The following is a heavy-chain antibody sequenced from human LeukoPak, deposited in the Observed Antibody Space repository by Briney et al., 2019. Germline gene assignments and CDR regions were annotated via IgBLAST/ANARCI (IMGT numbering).Heavy chain of an antibody. V-gene: IGHV3-23*01. Sequence: PGGSLRLSCAASGFTLSNYAMNWVRQAPGKGLEWVSSINGSGDKTYYADSVKGRFTISRDNSKNTLYLQMNSLRAEDTAVYYCAKFASSIAARPFDYWGQGTLVTVSS. CDR1: GFTLSNYA. J-gene: IGHJ4*02. CDR3: AKFASSIAARPFDY. D-gene: IGHD6-6*01. CDR2: INGSGDKT.